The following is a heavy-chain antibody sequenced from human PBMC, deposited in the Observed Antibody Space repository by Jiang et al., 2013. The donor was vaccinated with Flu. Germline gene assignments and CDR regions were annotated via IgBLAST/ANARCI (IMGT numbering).Heavy chain of an antibody. J-gene: IGHJ3*02. CDR1: GGSFSGYY. Sequence: LLKPSETLSLTCAVYGGSFSGYYWSWIRQPPGKGLEWIGEINHSGSTNYNPSLKSRVTISVDTSKNQFSLKLSSVTAADTAVYYCARHRSPRGYCSGGSCYYPAMLSLGAFDIWGQGTMVTVSS. D-gene: IGHD2-15*01. CDR2: INHSGST. V-gene: IGHV4-34*01. CDR3: ARHRSPRGYCSGGSCYYPAMLSLGAFDI.